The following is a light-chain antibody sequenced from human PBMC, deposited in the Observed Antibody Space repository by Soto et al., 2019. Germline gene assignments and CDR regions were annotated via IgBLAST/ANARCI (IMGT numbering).Light chain of an antibody. CDR2: AAS. CDR3: QQSYSTPIT. J-gene: IGKJ5*01. CDR1: QSISSY. Sequence: IQMTQSPSSLSATVGDRVTTTCRASQSISSYLNWYQQKPGKAPKLLIYAASSLQSGVPSRFSGSGSGTDFTLTISSLQPEDFATYYCQQSYSTPITFGQRRRPEVK. V-gene: IGKV1-39*01.